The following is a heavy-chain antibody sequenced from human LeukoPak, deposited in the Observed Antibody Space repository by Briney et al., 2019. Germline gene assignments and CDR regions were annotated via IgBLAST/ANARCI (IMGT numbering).Heavy chain of an antibody. CDR2: IYHSGST. Sequence: PSGTLSLTCAVSGGSISSSNWWSWVRQPPGKGLEWIGEIYHSGSTNYNPSLKSRVTISVDKSKNQFSLKLSSVAAADTAVYYCARGIALYYYYYMDVWGKGTTVTVSS. CDR1: GGSISSSNW. V-gene: IGHV4-4*02. J-gene: IGHJ6*03. CDR3: ARGIALYYYYYMDV. D-gene: IGHD6-13*01.